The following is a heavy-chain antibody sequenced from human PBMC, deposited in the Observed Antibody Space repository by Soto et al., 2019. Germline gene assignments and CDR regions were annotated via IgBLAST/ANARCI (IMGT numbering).Heavy chain of an antibody. D-gene: IGHD4-17*01. V-gene: IGHV3-30*18. J-gene: IGHJ6*02. CDR3: AKDLSPLMTTVVYYYYGMDV. Sequence: TGGSLRLSCAASGFTFSSYGMHWVRQAPGKGLEWVAVISYDGSNKYYADSVKGRFTISRDNSKNTLYLQMNSLRAEDTAVYYCAKDLSPLMTTVVYYYYGMDVWGQGTTVTVSS. CDR2: ISYDGSNK. CDR1: GFTFSSYG.